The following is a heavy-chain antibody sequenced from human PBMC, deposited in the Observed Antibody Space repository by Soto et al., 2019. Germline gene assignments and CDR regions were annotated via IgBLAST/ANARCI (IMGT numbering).Heavy chain of an antibody. CDR1: GYTFTSYG. V-gene: IGHV1-18*01. J-gene: IGHJ4*02. D-gene: IGHD1-1*01. CDR2: ISAYNGNT. CDR3: ARDGQLERLDFDY. Sequence: ASVKVSCKASGYTFTSYGINWVRQAPGQGLEWMGLISAYNGNTNYAQKFQGRVTMTTDTSTSTVYMELSGLRSEDTAVYYCARDGQLERLDFDYWGQGTLVTVSS.